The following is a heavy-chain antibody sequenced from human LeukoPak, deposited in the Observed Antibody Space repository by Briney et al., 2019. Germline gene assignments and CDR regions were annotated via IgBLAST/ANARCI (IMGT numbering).Heavy chain of an antibody. J-gene: IGHJ4*02. CDR3: AREGGPYRPLDY. CDR2: VNLQGST. CDR1: GGSITNTNY. Sequence: PSETLSLTCGVSGGSITNTNYWTWVRPPPGKGLEWIGEVNLQGSTNYNPSLMGRVAISVDTSENHISLRLTSVTAADTAVYYCAREGGPYRPLDYSGQGTPVTVSS. V-gene: IGHV4-4*02.